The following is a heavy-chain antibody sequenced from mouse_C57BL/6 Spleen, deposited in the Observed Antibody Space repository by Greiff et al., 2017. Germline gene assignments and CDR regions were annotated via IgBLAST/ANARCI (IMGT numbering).Heavy chain of an antibody. J-gene: IGHJ4*01. V-gene: IGHV1-31*01. CDR3: ARSRDYDAYYAMDY. D-gene: IGHD2-4*01. CDR1: GYSFTGYY. Sequence: VQLMESGPELVKPGASVKISCTASGYSFTGYYMHWVKQSPGNILDWIGYIYPYNGVSCYNQKFKGKATLTVDKSSSTDYMELRRLTSEDYAVYYCARSRDYDAYYAMDYWGQGTSVTVSS. CDR2: IYPYNGVS.